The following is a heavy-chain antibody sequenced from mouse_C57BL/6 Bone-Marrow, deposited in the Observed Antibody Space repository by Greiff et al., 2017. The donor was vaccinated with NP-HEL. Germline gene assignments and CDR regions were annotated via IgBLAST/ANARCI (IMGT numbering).Heavy chain of an antibody. CDR2: IRNKANGYTT. V-gene: IGHV7-3*01. CDR1: GFTFTDYY. Sequence: VQLQQSGGGLVQPGGSLSLSCAASGFTFTDYYMSWVRQPPGKALEWLGFIRNKANGYTTEYSASVKGRFTISRDNSQSILYLQMNALRAEDSATYYCARYGGRYFDYWGQGTTLTVSS. J-gene: IGHJ2*01. CDR3: ARYGGRYFDY.